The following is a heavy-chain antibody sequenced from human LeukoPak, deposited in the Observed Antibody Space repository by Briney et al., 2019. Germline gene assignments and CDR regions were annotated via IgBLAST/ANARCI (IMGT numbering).Heavy chain of an antibody. CDR3: ARVGVIAVAGTYWFDP. D-gene: IGHD6-19*01. Sequence: SETLSLTCTVSGGSISSYYWSWIRQPPGKGLEWIGYIYYSGSTNYNPSLKSRVTISVDTSKNQFSLKLSSVTAADTAVYYCARVGVIAVAGTYWFDPWGQGTLVTVSS. CDR1: GGSISSYY. CDR2: IYYSGST. J-gene: IGHJ5*02. V-gene: IGHV4-59*01.